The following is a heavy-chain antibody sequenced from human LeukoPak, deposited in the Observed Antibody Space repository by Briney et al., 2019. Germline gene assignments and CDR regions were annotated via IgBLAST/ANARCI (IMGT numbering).Heavy chain of an antibody. Sequence: GGSLRLSCGASGFTFSSYWMSWVRQPPGKGLEWVATINQDETGKYYVASLTGRFTISRDNAKNSLYLQMNSLRAEDTAVYYCARSSRDGYNLIDYMDVWGKGTTVTVSS. CDR1: GFTFSSYW. J-gene: IGHJ6*03. CDR3: ARSSRDGYNLIDYMDV. D-gene: IGHD5-24*01. V-gene: IGHV3-7*01. CDR2: INQDETGK.